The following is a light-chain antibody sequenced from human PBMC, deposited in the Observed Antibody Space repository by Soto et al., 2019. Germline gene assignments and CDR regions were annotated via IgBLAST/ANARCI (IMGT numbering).Light chain of an antibody. J-gene: IGLJ1*01. Sequence: HSALTQPASVSGSPGQSITLSCTGTSSDVGAYNSVSWYQQHPGKAPKLIIYDVSTRPSGVSNRFSGSKSGNTASLTISGLQAEDEADYYCSSSTTSTTRVFGTGTKVTVL. CDR1: SSDVGAYNS. CDR3: SSSTTSTTRV. CDR2: DVS. V-gene: IGLV2-14*03.